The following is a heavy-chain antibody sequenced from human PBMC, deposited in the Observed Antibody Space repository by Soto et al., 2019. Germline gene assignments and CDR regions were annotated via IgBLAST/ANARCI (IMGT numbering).Heavy chain of an antibody. CDR3: ARRTWGMDV. D-gene: IGHD2-8*01. V-gene: IGHV4-4*02. Sequence: QVQLQESGPGLVKPSGTLSLTCAVSSGSIGTTNWWSWVRQTPGKGLEGIGEIFHSGNTYYNPSLASRVTISVDTSKNQFSLNLRSVTAADTAVYYCARRTWGMDVWGQGTTVTVSS. CDR2: IFHSGNT. CDR1: SGSIGTTNW. J-gene: IGHJ6*02.